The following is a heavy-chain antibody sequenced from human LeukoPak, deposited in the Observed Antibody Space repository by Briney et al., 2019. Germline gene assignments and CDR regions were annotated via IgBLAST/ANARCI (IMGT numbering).Heavy chain of an antibody. CDR2: INHSGST. CDR1: GGSFSGYY. Sequence: SETLSLTCAVYGGSFSGYYWSWIRQPPGKGLEWIGEINHSGSTNYNPSLKSRVTISVDTSKNQFSLKLSPVTAADTAVYYCARVLRLLSNYYDSSGSPDGYYYYMDVWGKGTTVTVSS. J-gene: IGHJ6*03. V-gene: IGHV4-34*01. D-gene: IGHD3-22*01. CDR3: ARVLRLLSNYYDSSGSPDGYYYYMDV.